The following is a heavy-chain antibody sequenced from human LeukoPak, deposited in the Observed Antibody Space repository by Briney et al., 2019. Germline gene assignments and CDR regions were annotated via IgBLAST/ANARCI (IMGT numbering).Heavy chain of an antibody. Sequence: SETLSLTCTVSGGSISSYYWSWIRQPAGKGLEWIGRIYTSGSTNYNPSLKNRVTMSVDTSNNQFSLKLSSVTAADTAVYYCARENVVRGAVDVWGKGTTVTISS. J-gene: IGHJ6*04. D-gene: IGHD3-10*01. CDR3: ARENVVRGAVDV. V-gene: IGHV4-4*07. CDR2: IYTSGST. CDR1: GGSISSYY.